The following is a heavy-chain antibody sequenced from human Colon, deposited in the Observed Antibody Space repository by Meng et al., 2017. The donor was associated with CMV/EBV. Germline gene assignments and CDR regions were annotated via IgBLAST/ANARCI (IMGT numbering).Heavy chain of an antibody. CDR2: MRSKANSYAT. CDR3: TRPWDYYDSSGYYWGGFDP. J-gene: IGHJ5*02. Sequence: GCAMHWVRQASGKGLEWVGRMRSKANSYATAYAASVKGRFTISRDDSKNTAYLKMNSLKTEDTAVYYCTRPWDYYDSSGYYWGGFDPWGQGTLVTVSS. CDR1: GCA. V-gene: IGHV3-73*01. D-gene: IGHD3-22*01.